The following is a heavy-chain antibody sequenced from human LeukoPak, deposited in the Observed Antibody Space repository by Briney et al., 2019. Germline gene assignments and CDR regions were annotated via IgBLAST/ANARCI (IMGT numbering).Heavy chain of an antibody. CDR3: VRQQTPHGNFDY. J-gene: IGHJ4*02. CDR2: IGTAGDT. V-gene: IGHV3-13*01. D-gene: IGHD1-26*01. Sequence: GGSLRHSCATSGFTFSNHAMHWVRQASGKGLEWVSAIGTAGDTFYPGSVKGRFTISRENAKNSLSLQMNSLRAEDTAVYYCVRQQTPHGNFDYWGQGTLVTVSS. CDR1: GFTFSNHA.